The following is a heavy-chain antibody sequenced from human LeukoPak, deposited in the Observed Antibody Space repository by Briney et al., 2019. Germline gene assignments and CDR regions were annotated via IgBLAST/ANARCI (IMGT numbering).Heavy chain of an antibody. J-gene: IGHJ4*02. CDR1: GYSISSGYY. CDR3: ARHDQYQRNYFDY. V-gene: IGHV4-38-2*01. D-gene: IGHD2-2*01. Sequence: SETLSLTCAVSGYSISSGYYWGWIRQPPGQGLEWIGSIYHSGSTYYNPSLKSRVTISVDTSKNQFSLKLSSVTAADTAVYYCARHDQYQRNYFDYWGQGTLVTVSS. CDR2: IYHSGST.